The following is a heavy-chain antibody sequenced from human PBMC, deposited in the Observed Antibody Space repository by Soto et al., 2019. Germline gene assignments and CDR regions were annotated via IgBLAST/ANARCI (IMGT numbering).Heavy chain of an antibody. CDR1: GGSIVSGDYH. J-gene: IGHJ5*02. CDR2: IDTDGST. V-gene: IGHV4-30-4*01. CDR3: VRESYFDGSVYHLHH. D-gene: IGHD3-22*01. Sequence: QVQLQESGPGLVKPSQTLSLTGSVSGGSIVSGDYHWSWVRQPPGKGLARMGHIDTDGSTFYKTSLKSRLTISGDTSKNQSSLNLTSVTGADPTVYFCVRESYFDGSVYHLHHWGQGALVTVSS.